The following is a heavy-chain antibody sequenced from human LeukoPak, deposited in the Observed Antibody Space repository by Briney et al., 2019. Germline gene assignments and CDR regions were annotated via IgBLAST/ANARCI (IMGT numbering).Heavy chain of an antibody. CDR2: MRSDGSDE. D-gene: IGHD1-26*01. CDR1: GFSFRSSA. V-gene: IGHV3-30*02. J-gene: IGHJ4*02. Sequence: KSGGSLRLSCAASGFSFRSSAMHWDRQAPGKGLEWMAFMRSDGSDEHYADSVKGRFTISRDNSHNTLYLQMNSLHSEDTAVYYCAKDLGLQVGASPFDYWGQGTLVTVSS. CDR3: AKDLGLQVGASPFDY.